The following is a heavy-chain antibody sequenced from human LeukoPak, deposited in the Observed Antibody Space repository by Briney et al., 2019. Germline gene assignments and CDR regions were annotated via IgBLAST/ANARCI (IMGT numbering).Heavy chain of an antibody. Sequence: SQALSLTCAISGDSVSSNSAVWNWIRQSPSRGLEWLGRTYYRSKWYNDYPVFVKSRITINPDTSKNQFSPQLNSVTPEDTAVYYCARDLGYGYFDYWGQGTLVTVSS. CDR1: GDSVSSNSAV. D-gene: IGHD5-18*01. CDR2: TYYRSKWYN. J-gene: IGHJ4*02. V-gene: IGHV6-1*01. CDR3: ARDLGYGYFDY.